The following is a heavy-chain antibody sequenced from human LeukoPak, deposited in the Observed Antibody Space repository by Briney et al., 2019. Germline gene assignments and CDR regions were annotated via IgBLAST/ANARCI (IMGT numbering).Heavy chain of an antibody. V-gene: IGHV3-74*01. J-gene: IGHJ6*02. CDR2: INSDGSST. Sequence: GGSLRLSCVASGFTFSSYWLHWVRQAPGKGLVWVSRINSDGSSTSYADSVKGRFTISRDNAKNTLYLQMNSLRAEDTAVYYCARAPENYYYYGMDVWGQGTTVTVSS. CDR1: GFTFSSYW. CDR3: ARAPENYYYYGMDV.